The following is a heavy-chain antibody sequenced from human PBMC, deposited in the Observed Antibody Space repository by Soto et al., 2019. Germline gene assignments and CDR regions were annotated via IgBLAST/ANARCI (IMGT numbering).Heavy chain of an antibody. V-gene: IGHV3-7*04. D-gene: IGHD3-10*01. CDR2: IKQDGSEI. CDR1: GFTFRSRW. Sequence: EVQLVESGGGLVQPGGSLRLSCVASGFTFRSRWLNWVRPVPGKGLEWVANIKQDGSEIHYVDSVKGRFTISRDNAKNSLYLQMNSLRVEDTAVYHCVRSSGWTGDFWGQGILVTVSS. CDR3: VRSSGWTGDF. J-gene: IGHJ4*02.